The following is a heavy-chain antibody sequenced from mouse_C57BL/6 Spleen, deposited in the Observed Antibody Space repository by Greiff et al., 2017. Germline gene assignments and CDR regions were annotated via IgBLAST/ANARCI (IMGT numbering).Heavy chain of an antibody. V-gene: IGHV1-64*01. CDR1: GYTFTSYW. CDR3: ARHYGSSYRYAVDY. CDR2: IHPNSGST. Sequence: VQLQQPGAELVKPGASVKLSCKASGYTFTSYWMHWVKQRPGQGLEWIGMIHPNSGSTNYNEKFKSKATLTVDKSSRTAYMQLSSLTSEDSAVYFCARHYGSSYRYAVDYWGQGTSVTVSS. D-gene: IGHD1-1*01. J-gene: IGHJ4*01.